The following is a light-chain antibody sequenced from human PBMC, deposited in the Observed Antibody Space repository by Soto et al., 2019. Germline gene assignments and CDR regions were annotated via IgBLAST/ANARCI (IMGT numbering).Light chain of an antibody. J-gene: IGKJ1*01. CDR1: QRVSSHS. V-gene: IGKV3-20*01. CDR2: GAS. Sequence: EIVLTQSPGTLSLSPGERATLSCRASQRVSSHSLAWYQQKPGQAPRTLIYGASSRATGIPDRFSASGSGTDFTLPISRLEPEDFAVYYCHHYPRSSWTFGQGTKVEVK. CDR3: HHYPRSSWT.